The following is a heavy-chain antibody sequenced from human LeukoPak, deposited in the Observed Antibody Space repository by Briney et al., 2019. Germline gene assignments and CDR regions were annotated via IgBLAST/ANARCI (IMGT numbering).Heavy chain of an antibody. V-gene: IGHV1-46*01. CDR2: INPSSGST. J-gene: IGHJ4*02. D-gene: IGHD4-17*01. CDR3: ATGGAEGGTETTNYFDS. Sequence: ASVRVSCKASGYTFTNYYMHWVRQAPGQGLEWMGVINPSSGSTTYAQKFQGRVTMTRDMSTSTLYMDLSSLRSEDTAVYYCATGGAEGGTETTNYFDSGGEGTLVTAS. CDR1: GYTFTNYY.